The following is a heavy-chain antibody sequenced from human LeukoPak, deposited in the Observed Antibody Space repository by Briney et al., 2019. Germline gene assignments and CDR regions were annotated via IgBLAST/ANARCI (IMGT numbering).Heavy chain of an antibody. V-gene: IGHV1-69*01. Sequence: ASVKVSCKASVGTFSSYAISWVRQAPGQGLEWMGGIIPIFGTANYAQKFQGRVTITADESTSTAYMELSSLRSEDTAVYYCARDLTTVTTPGYWGQGTLVTVSS. CDR2: IIPIFGTA. CDR3: ARDLTTVTTPGY. CDR1: VGTFSSYA. D-gene: IGHD4-17*01. J-gene: IGHJ4*02.